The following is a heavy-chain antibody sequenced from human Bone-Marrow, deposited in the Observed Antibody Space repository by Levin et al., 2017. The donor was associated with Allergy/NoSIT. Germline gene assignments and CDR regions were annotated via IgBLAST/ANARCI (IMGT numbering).Heavy chain of an antibody. CDR1: GFTFSSYA. V-gene: IGHV3-30-3*01. J-gene: IGHJ4*02. CDR2: TSFDESSK. Sequence: LSLTCAASGFTFSSYAMHWFRQAPGKGLEWVAATSFDESSKYYADSVKGRFTISRDNSKNTVYLQMNSLRREDTAFYYCARDSDYWGQGTLVTVSS. CDR3: ARDSDY.